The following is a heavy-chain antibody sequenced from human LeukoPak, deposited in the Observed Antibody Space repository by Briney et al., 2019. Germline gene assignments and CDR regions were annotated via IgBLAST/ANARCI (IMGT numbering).Heavy chain of an antibody. V-gene: IGHV4-59*01. Sequence: SETLSLTCTVSGGSISSYYWSWIRQPPGKGLEWIGYIYYSGSTNYNPSLKSRVTISVDTSKNQFSLKLSSVTAADTAVYYCVRGLRFGAAGWFDPWGQGTLVTVSS. CDR3: VRGLRFGAAGWFDP. J-gene: IGHJ5*02. D-gene: IGHD3-16*01. CDR2: IYYSGST. CDR1: GGSISSYY.